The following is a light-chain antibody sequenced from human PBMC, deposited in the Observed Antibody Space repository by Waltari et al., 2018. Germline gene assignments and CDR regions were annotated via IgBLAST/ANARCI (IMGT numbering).Light chain of an antibody. J-gene: IGLJ1*01. CDR1: KLGDQY. CDR3: LVWDTSSYV. Sequence: SYVLTQPPSVSVSPGQTASLSCSGDKLGDQYVSWYPQKPGQSPVLVIFQDTKRPSGMPERFSGSTSGNTATLTISGTQPMDEADYYCLVWDTSSYVFGTGTKVTVL. CDR2: QDT. V-gene: IGLV3-1*01.